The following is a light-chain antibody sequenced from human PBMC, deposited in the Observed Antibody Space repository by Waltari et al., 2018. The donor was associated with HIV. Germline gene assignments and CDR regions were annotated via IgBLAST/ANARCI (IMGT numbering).Light chain of an antibody. Sequence: DIQMTQSPSSLSASVGDRVTIYCRASQNIRNYVNWFQQRPGKAPTLLIHGASSLQSGVPSRFSGSGSGTDFTLIISGLQPEDIATYHCQQSLSVPYVSFGGGTKVEIK. CDR3: QQSLSVPYVS. CDR1: QNIRNY. J-gene: IGKJ4*01. V-gene: IGKV1-39*01. CDR2: GAS.